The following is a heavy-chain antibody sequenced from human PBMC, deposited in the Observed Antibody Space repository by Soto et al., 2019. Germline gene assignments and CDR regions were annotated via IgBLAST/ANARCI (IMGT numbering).Heavy chain of an antibody. CDR3: ASSESYHKAAH. CDR1: VFTFSDYA. J-gene: IGHJ4*02. CDR2: INYNGVGT. Sequence: GWSLRLSCTCAVFTFSDYAMSWVRQAPGKGLEWVSSINYNGVGTYYADSVKGRFTISRDNFKNTLFLVMNSLRAEDAAVYYCASSESYHKAAHWGQGTLVTVSS. V-gene: IGHV3-23*01. D-gene: IGHD3-10*01.